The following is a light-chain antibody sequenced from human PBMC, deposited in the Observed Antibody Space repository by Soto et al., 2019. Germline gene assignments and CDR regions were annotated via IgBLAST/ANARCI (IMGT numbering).Light chain of an antibody. CDR1: QSVSSN. V-gene: IGKV3-15*01. CDR2: GAS. Sequence: EIVMTQSPATLSVSPGERATLSCRASQSVSSNLAWYQQKPGQAPRLLIYGASTRATGIPARFSGSGSGTAFTLNISSLQSEDFAFYYCQQYNNWPHTFGQGTKLEIK. J-gene: IGKJ2*01. CDR3: QQYNNWPHT.